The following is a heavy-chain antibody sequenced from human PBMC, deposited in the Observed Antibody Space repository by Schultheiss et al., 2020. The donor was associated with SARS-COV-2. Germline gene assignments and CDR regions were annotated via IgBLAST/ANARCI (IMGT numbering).Heavy chain of an antibody. CDR2: IWYDGSEK. J-gene: IGHJ4*02. Sequence: GGSLRLSCAASGFVFSHYAMHWVRQGPGKGLEWVAVIWYDGSEKYYADSVKGRFTISRDNSKNTLYLQMNSLRAEDTAVYYCARDRQDFDYWGQGTLVTVSS. CDR1: GFVFSHYA. V-gene: IGHV3-33*01. CDR3: ARDRQDFDY.